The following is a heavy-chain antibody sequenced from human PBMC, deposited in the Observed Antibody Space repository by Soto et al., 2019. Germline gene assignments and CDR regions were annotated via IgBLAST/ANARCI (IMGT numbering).Heavy chain of an antibody. V-gene: IGHV3-23*01. CDR3: AKRNSPPKYYGPGPRYYYMDV. J-gene: IGHJ6*03. D-gene: IGHD3-10*01. CDR2: ISGSGGST. CDR1: GFTFSSYA. Sequence: GGSLRLSCAASGFTFSSYAMSWVRQAPGKGLEWVSAISGSGGSTYYADSVKGRFTISRDNSKNTLYLQMNSLRAEDTAVYYCAKRNSPPKYYGPGPRYYYMDVWGKGTTVTVSS.